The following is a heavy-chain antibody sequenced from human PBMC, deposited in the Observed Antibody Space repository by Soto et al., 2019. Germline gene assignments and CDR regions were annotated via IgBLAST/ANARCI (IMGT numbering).Heavy chain of an antibody. CDR3: AKDQASGQGSFDS. CDR1: GFTFNIYG. Sequence: SLRLSCAASGFTFNIYGMRWVRQAPDKGLEWVALISYDGSNQYYADSVKGRFTISRDNSKNTLFLQMNSLRADDTAVYYCAKDQASGQGSFDSWGQGTLVTVSS. J-gene: IGHJ4*02. V-gene: IGHV3-30*18. CDR2: ISYDGSNQ.